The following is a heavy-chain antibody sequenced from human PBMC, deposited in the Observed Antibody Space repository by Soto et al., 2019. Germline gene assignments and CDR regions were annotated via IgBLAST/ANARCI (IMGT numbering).Heavy chain of an antibody. Sequence: QVQLVQSGAEVKKPGSSVKVSCKASGGTFSRYAISWVRQAPGQGLEWMGGIIPIFGTANYAQKFQGRVTITADESTSTASMELSSLRSEATAVYYCARQGAALRDYYYGMDVWGQGTTVTVSS. D-gene: IGHD6-25*01. V-gene: IGHV1-69*12. J-gene: IGHJ6*02. CDR3: ARQGAALRDYYYGMDV. CDR1: GGTFSRYA. CDR2: IIPIFGTA.